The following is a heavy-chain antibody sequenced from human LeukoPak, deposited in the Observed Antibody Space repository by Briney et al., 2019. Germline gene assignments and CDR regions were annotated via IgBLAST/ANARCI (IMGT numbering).Heavy chain of an antibody. J-gene: IGHJ4*02. CDR1: GFTFSSYG. V-gene: IGHV3-30*02. D-gene: IGHD3-22*01. CDR3: AKDAYYYYDSSGAKRNDY. Sequence: PGGSLRLSCAASGFTFSSYGMHWVRQAPGKGLEWVAFIRYDGSNKYYADSVKGRFTISRDNSKNTLYLQMNSLRAEDTAVYYCAKDAYYYYDSSGAKRNDYWGQGTLVTVSS. CDR2: IRYDGSNK.